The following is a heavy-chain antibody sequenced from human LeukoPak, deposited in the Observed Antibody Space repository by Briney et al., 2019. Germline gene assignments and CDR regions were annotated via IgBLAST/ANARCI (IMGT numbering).Heavy chain of an antibody. J-gene: IGHJ6*02. CDR2: SSGSGGST. D-gene: IGHD3-10*01. CDR1: GFTFSSYA. V-gene: IGHV3-23*01. CDR3: AKDRSYYGSGGHVYYYGMDG. Sequence: PGGSLRLSCAASGFTFSSYAMSWVRQAPGKGLEWVSGSSGSGGSTYYADSVKGRFTISRDNSNNTLYLQMNSLRADDTAVYYCAKDRSYYGSGGHVYYYGMDGGGQGTTVIVS.